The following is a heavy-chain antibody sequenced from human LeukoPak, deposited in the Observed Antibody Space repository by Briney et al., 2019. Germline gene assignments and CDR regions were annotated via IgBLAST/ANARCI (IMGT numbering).Heavy chain of an antibody. D-gene: IGHD3-22*01. CDR1: GFTFSSYA. Sequence: GRSLRLSCAASGFTFSSYAMHWVRQAPGKGLEWVAVISYDGSNKYYADSVKGRFTISRGNSKNTLYLQMNSLRAEDTAVYYCARGPRGYYDSSGYYIWVPYYWGQGTLVTVSS. CDR2: ISYDGSNK. V-gene: IGHV3-30-3*01. CDR3: ARGPRGYYDSSGYYIWVPYY. J-gene: IGHJ4*02.